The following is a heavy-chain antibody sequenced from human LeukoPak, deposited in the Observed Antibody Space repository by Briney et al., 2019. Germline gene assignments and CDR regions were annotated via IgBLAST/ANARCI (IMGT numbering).Heavy chain of an antibody. J-gene: IGHJ6*03. CDR3: ARHSEPLGYCSGGSCYNLHYYYMDV. D-gene: IGHD2-15*01. CDR2: IYPGDSDT. CDR1: GYSFTSYW. Sequence: GESLKISCKGSGYSFTSYWIGWVRQMPGKGLEWMGIIYPGDSDTRYSPSFQGQVTISADKSISTAYLQWSSLKASGTAMYYCARHSEPLGYCSGGSCYNLHYYYMDVWGKGTTVTVSS. V-gene: IGHV5-51*01.